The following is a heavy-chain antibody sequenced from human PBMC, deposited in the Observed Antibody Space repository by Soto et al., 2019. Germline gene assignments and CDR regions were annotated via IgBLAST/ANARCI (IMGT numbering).Heavy chain of an antibody. D-gene: IGHD3-10*01. CDR3: ARRGNYGSPYYFHY. V-gene: IGHV4-59*08. CDR1: GVSISTYY. Sequence: QVQLQESGPGLVKPSETLSLTCTVSGVSISTYYWSWIRQPPGKGLEWIGYIYYSGSINYNPSLKSRVTISVDTSKNQFSLKLSSVTAADTAVYYCARRGNYGSPYYFHYWGQGTLVTVSS. J-gene: IGHJ4*02. CDR2: IYYSGSI.